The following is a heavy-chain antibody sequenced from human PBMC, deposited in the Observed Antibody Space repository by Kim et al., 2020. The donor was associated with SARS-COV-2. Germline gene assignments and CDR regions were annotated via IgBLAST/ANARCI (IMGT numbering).Heavy chain of an antibody. CDR2: IYTSGST. J-gene: IGHJ6*02. CDR1: GGSISSYY. D-gene: IGHD3-10*01. CDR3: ARGSLWFGEFTGTSYYYYGMDV. V-gene: IGHV4-4*07. Sequence: SETLSLTCTVSGGSISSYYWSWIRQPAGKGLEWIGRIYTSGSTNYNPSLKSRVTMSVDTSKNQFSLKLSSVTAADTAVYYCARGSLWFGEFTGTSYYYYGMDVWGQGTPVTVSS.